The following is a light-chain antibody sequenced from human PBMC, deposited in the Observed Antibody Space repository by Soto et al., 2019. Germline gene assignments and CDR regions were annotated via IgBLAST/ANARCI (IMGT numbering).Light chain of an antibody. CDR3: SSFTGTTIGV. Sequence: QSALTQPPSASGSPGQSVTIFCTGTSSDVGRYNYVSWYQQHPGKAPKLMMYEVNKRPSEVPDRFSGSKSGNTASLTVSGLQAEDEVDYYCSSFTGTTIGVFGGGTKLTVL. CDR1: SSDVGRYNY. CDR2: EVN. J-gene: IGLJ2*01. V-gene: IGLV2-8*01.